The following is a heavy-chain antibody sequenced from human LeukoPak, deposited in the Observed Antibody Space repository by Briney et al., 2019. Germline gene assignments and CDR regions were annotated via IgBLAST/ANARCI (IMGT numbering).Heavy chain of an antibody. J-gene: IGHJ1*01. Sequence: PGGSLRLSCAASGFTVSSNYMSWVRQAPGKGLEWVSVVYSDAGTYYADSVKGRFTISRDNSKNTLYLQMNSLRAEDTAVYYCAKGDDIVVVPAAPRWAEYFQHWGQGTLVTASS. CDR2: VYSDAGT. CDR1: GFTVSSNY. V-gene: IGHV3-66*01. CDR3: AKGDDIVVVPAAPRWAEYFQH. D-gene: IGHD2-2*01.